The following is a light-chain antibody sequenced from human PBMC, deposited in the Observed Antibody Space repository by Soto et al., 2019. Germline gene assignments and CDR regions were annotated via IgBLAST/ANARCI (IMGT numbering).Light chain of an antibody. CDR3: SSYTSSSTYV. Sequence: QSVLTQPASASGSPGQSITISCTGTSSDVGGYNYVSWYQQHPGKAPKLMIYDVSNRPSGVSNRFSGSKSGNTASLTISWLQAEDEADYYCSSYTSSSTYVFGTGTKVTVL. CDR2: DVS. V-gene: IGLV2-14*01. J-gene: IGLJ1*01. CDR1: SSDVGGYNY.